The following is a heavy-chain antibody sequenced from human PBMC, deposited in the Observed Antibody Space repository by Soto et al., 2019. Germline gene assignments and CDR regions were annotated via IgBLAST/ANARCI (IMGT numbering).Heavy chain of an antibody. CDR1: GGSISGYY. V-gene: IGHV4-59*08. Sequence: SETLSLTCTVSGGSISGYYWSWIRQPPGKGLEWIAYVYYTGSTDYNPSLRSRVTISVDTSKNQFSLNLSSVTAADTAVYYCARQATTVTTFYFDYWGQGTLVTVSS. CDR2: VYYTGST. CDR3: ARQATTVTTFYFDY. D-gene: IGHD4-17*01. J-gene: IGHJ4*02.